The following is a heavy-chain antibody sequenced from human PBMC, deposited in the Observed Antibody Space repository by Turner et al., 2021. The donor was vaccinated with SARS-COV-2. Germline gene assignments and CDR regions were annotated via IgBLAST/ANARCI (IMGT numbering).Heavy chain of an antibody. J-gene: IGHJ4*02. V-gene: IGHV1-2*02. CDR2: INPNSGGT. CDR1: GYTFTDHY. D-gene: IGHD5-18*01. Sequence: GPPVPSGAGGEEPGGLRKVSCKASGYTFTDHYMHWVRQAPGQGLEWMGWINPNSGGTNYAQKFQGRVTMTRDTSISTAYMELSRLRSDDTAVYYCATDSYGTLWGQGTLVTVSS. CDR3: ATDSYGTL.